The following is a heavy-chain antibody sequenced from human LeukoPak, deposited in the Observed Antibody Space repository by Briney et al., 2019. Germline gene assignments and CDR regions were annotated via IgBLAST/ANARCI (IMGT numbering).Heavy chain of an antibody. V-gene: IGHV3-48*03. CDR3: AREKPELDY. J-gene: IGHJ4*02. CDR2: ISSSGSTI. CDR1: AFTFSTYG. Sequence: GRSLRLSCAASAFTFSTYGMHWVRQAPGKGLEWVSYISSSGSTIYYADSVKGRFTISRDNAKNSLYLQMKSLRVEDTAVYYCAREKPELDYWGQGTLVTVSS.